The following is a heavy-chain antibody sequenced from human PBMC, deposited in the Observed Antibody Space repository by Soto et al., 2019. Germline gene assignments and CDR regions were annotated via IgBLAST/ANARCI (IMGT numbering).Heavy chain of an antibody. CDR2: IDPSGGST. CDR1: GFTSTTYY. J-gene: IGHJ4*02. CDR3: ARVPYDTTGYYAF. Sequence: ASVKVSCKTSGFTSTTYYIHWVRQAPGQGLEWMGMIDPSGGSTTYAQKFQGRITMTSDMSTSTVYMELSSLRSEDTAVYYCARVPYDTTGYYAFWGQGTLVTVS. V-gene: IGHV1-46*01. D-gene: IGHD3-22*01.